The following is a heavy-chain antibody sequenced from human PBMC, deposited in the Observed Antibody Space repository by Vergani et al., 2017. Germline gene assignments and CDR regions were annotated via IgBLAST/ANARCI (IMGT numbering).Heavy chain of an antibody. CDR1: GGSVSSGSYY. CDR2: IYYSGST. CDR3: AATRGYSYGYMFGEKRVPPWGMDV. J-gene: IGHJ6*02. Sequence: QVQLQESGPGLVKPSETLSLTCTVSGGSVSSGSYYWGWIRQPPGKGLEWIGSIYYSGSTYYNPSLKSRVTISVDTSKNQFSLKVGSVTAADTAVYYCAATRGYSYGYMFGEKRVPPWGMDVWGQGTTVTVSS. D-gene: IGHD5-18*01. V-gene: IGHV4-39*07.